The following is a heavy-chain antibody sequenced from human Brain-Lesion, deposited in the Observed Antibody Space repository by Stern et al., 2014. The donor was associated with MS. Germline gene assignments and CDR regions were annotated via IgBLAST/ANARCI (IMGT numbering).Heavy chain of an antibody. CDR2: IFNSGST. V-gene: IGHV4-61*02. CDR1: GGSISSGGYY. D-gene: IGHD2-2*01. J-gene: IGHJ6*02. CDR3: ARGRVVPGFQYYATDV. Sequence: QVQLVESGPGLVKPSQTLSLSCTVSGGSISSGGYYWSWIRQPAGKGLEWIGRIFNSGSTSYKPPPQCRGPISIDPSQNQFSLRLTSMTAADTAVYYCARGRVVPGFQYYATDVWGQGTTVIVSS.